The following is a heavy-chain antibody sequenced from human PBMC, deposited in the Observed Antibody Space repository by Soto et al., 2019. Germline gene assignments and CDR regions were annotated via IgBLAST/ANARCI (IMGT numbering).Heavy chain of an antibody. V-gene: IGHV4-34*01. CDR1: RGSFSVYY. CDR2: INDGGST. Sequence: SETLSLTCAVYRGSFSVYYWSWIRQPPGKGLEWIGEINDGGSTKYNPSLKSRVTIAVDTSKNQFSLKLTSVTAADTAVYYCARSEDIVALPAVPGGNWFDPWGQGTQVTVSS. CDR3: ARSEDIVALPAVPGGNWFDP. D-gene: IGHD2-2*01. J-gene: IGHJ5*02.